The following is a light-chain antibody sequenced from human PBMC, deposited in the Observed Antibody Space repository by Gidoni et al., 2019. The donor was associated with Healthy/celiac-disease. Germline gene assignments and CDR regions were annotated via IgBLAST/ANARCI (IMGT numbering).Light chain of an antibody. CDR2: AAS. J-gene: IGKJ2*01. CDR3: QQSYSTPYT. V-gene: IGKV1-39*01. Sequence: DIQMTQSPSPLSASVGDRVTITCRASQSISSYLNWYQQKPGKAPKLLIYAASSLQSGVPSRFSGSGSGTDFTLTISSLQPEDFATYYCQQSYSTPYTCGQGTKLEIK. CDR1: QSISSY.